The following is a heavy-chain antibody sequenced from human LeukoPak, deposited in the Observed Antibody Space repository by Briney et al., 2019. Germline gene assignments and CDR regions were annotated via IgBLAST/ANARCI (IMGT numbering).Heavy chain of an antibody. CDR3: ARDWAFYYYGMDV. Sequence: GGSLRLSCAASGFTVSSNYMNWVRQAPGKGLEWVSYISSSSSTIYYADSVKGRFTISRDNAKNSLYLQMNSLRAEDTAVYYCARDWAFYYYGMDVWGQGTTVTVSS. D-gene: IGHD3-16*01. V-gene: IGHV3-48*04. J-gene: IGHJ6*02. CDR1: GFTVSSNY. CDR2: ISSSSSTI.